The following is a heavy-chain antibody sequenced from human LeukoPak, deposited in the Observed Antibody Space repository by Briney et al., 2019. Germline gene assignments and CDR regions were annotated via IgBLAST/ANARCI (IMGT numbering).Heavy chain of an antibody. V-gene: IGHV3-66*01. J-gene: IGHJ1*01. CDR2: IYSGGST. D-gene: IGHD6-13*01. Sequence: GGSLRLSCAASGFTVSSSYMSWVRQAPGKGLEWVSVIYSGGSTYYADSVKGRFSISRDNSKNTLYLQMNSLRAEDAAVYYCAREQPTNSSSWPDGYFQHWGQGTLVTVSS. CDR1: GFTVSSSY. CDR3: AREQPTNSSSWPDGYFQH.